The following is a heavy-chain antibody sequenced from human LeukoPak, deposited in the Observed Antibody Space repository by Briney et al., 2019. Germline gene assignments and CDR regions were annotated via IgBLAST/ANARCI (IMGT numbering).Heavy chain of an antibody. Sequence: SVKVSCKASGGTFSSYAISWVRQAPGQGLEWMGGIIPIFGTANYAQKFQGRVTITADESTSTAYMELSSLRSEDTAVYYCARAGYCSSTSCYYYYYYMDVWGKGTTVTVFS. J-gene: IGHJ6*03. CDR1: GGTFSSYA. CDR2: IIPIFGTA. CDR3: ARAGYCSSTSCYYYYYYMDV. V-gene: IGHV1-69*13. D-gene: IGHD2-2*01.